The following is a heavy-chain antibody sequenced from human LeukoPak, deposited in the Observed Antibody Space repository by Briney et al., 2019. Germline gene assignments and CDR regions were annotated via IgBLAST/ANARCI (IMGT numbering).Heavy chain of an antibody. Sequence: SETLSLTCAVYGGSFSGYYWSWIRQPPGKGLEWIGEVNHSGSTNYNPSLKSRVTISVGTSKNQFSLKLSSVTAADTAVYYCARGWEYYCSSTSCYRPRWFDPWGQGTLVTVSS. J-gene: IGHJ5*02. V-gene: IGHV4-34*01. D-gene: IGHD2-2*01. CDR3: ARGWEYYCSSTSCYRPRWFDP. CDR1: GGSFSGYY. CDR2: VNHSGST.